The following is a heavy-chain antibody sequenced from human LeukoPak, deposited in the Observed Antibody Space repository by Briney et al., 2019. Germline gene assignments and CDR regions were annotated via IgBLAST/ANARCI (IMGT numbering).Heavy chain of an antibody. V-gene: IGHV4-61*01. J-gene: IGHJ5*02. CDR2: IYYSGST. CDR1: GGSVSSGSYY. Sequence: PSETLSLTCTVSGGSVSSGSYYWSWIRQPPGKGLEWIGYIYYSGSTNYNPSLKSRVTISVDRSKNQFSLKLSSVTAADTAVYYCARGGSSSWKGNWFDPWGQGTLVTVSS. CDR3: ARGGSSSWKGNWFDP. D-gene: IGHD6-13*01.